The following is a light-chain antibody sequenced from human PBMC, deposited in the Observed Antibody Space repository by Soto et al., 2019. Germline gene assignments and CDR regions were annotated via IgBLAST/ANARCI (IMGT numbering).Light chain of an antibody. CDR3: QHYNSYSA. CDR2: DAS. CDR1: QTISSW. J-gene: IGKJ1*01. Sequence: DITLTQSPSTLSGSLGDRATITCRASQTISSWLAWYQQKPGKAPKLLIYDASSLESGVPSRFSGSGSGTEFTLTISSLQPDDFATYYCQHYNSYSAFGQGTKVDI. V-gene: IGKV1-5*01.